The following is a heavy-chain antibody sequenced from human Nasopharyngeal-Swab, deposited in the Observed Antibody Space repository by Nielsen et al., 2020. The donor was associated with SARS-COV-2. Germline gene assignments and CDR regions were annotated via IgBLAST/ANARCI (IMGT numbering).Heavy chain of an antibody. V-gene: IGHV1-69*06. Sequence: SVKVSCKPTGGTFNSYAFSWVRQAPGQGLEWMGRIIPVFGTTNYAQDFQGRVTITADKSTATAYMQLSSLRSEDTAVYYCARESGSSQYSAYYMDVWGKGTAVTVSS. CDR1: GGTFNSYA. CDR3: ARESGSSQYSAYYMDV. D-gene: IGHD2-15*01. J-gene: IGHJ6*03. CDR2: IIPVFGTT.